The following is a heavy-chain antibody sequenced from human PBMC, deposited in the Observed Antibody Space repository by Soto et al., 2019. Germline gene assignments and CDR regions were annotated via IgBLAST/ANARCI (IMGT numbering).Heavy chain of an antibody. CDR1: GGSINSGAYY. J-gene: IGHJ6*02. V-gene: IGHV4-31*03. CDR2: IHHSGTT. Sequence: QVQLQESGPGLVKPSQTLSLTCSVSGGSINSGAYYWTWIRQHPGKGLEWIGFIHHSGTTYYNPSLRGRVAISVDSSKKQFSLRLSSVTAADTARYYCATVPNVNFWSGRDVLDYNATVVWGPGTTVTVSS. D-gene: IGHD3-3*01. CDR3: ATVPNVNFWSGRDVLDYNATVV.